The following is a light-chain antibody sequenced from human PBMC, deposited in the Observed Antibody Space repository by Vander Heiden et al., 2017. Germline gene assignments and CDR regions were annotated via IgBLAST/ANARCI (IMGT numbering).Light chain of an antibody. V-gene: IGKV2-28*01. CDR3: MQPLHTPLT. Sequence: DVVMTQSPLSLSVTPGEPASISCRSTQSLLHTNGYNYLDWYLQKPGQSPQLLIYLASYRASGVPDSFSGSGSGTDFTLKISRVEAEDVGVYYCMQPLHTPLTFGGGTKVXIK. J-gene: IGKJ4*01. CDR2: LAS. CDR1: QSLLHTNGYNY.